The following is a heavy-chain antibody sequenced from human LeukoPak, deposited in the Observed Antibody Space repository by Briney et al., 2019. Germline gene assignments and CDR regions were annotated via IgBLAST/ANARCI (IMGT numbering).Heavy chain of an antibody. V-gene: IGHV4-4*07. CDR1: GGSTSSYY. Sequence: SETLSLTCTVSGGSTSSYYWSWIRQPAGKGLEWIGRIYTSGSTNYNPSLKSRGTMSVDTSKNQCSLKLSSVTAADTTVYYCARDSSSSWGFLRDYWGQGTLVTVSS. J-gene: IGHJ4*02. D-gene: IGHD6-13*01. CDR3: ARDSSSSWGFLRDY. CDR2: IYTSGST.